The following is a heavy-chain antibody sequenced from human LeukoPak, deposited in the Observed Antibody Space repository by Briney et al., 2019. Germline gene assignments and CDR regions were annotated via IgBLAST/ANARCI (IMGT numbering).Heavy chain of an antibody. Sequence: GASVEVSCKVSGYTLTELSMHWVRQAPGKGLEWMGGFDPEDGETIYAQKFQGRVTMTRDTSTSTVYMELTSLRSEDTAVYYCARDGLYCTNGVCSSDIWGQGTLVTVSS. D-gene: IGHD2-8*01. CDR2: FDPEDGET. V-gene: IGHV1-24*01. CDR3: ARDGLYCTNGVCSSDI. J-gene: IGHJ3*02. CDR1: GYTLTELS.